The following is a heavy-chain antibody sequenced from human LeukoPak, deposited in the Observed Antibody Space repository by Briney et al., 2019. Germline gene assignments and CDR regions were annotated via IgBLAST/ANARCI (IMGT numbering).Heavy chain of an antibody. D-gene: IGHD3-16*01. J-gene: IGHJ4*02. CDR1: GYTFTGYY. V-gene: IGHV1-2*02. CDR2: ISPNSGDT. Sequence: ASVKVSCKASGYTFTGYYMYWVRQAPGQGLEWMGWISPNSGDTHYAQKFQGRVTLTRDTSISTVYFDLRSLTSDDTAVYYCASEQLGELGYWGQGTLITVSS. CDR3: ASEQLGELGY.